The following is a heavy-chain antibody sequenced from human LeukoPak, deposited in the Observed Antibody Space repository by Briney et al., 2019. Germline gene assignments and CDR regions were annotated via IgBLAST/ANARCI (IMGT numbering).Heavy chain of an antibody. D-gene: IGHD6-13*01. J-gene: IGHJ5*02. Sequence: SETLSLTCTVSGGSISSSSHYWGWIRQPPGKGLEWIGDIYYSGTTYYNPSLKSRVTMSIDTSKKQFSLKLSSVTAVDTAIYYCARQYSNTWYGWFDPWGQGTLVTVSS. V-gene: IGHV4-39*01. CDR3: ARQYSNTWYGWFDP. CDR2: IYYSGTT. CDR1: GGSISSSSHY.